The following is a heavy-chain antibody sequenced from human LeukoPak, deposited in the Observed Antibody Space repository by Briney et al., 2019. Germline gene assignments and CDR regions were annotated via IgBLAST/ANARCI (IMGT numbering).Heavy chain of an antibody. J-gene: IGHJ4*02. CDR1: GFTFSSYA. V-gene: IGHV3-30-3*01. Sequence: GGSLRLSCAASGFTFSSYAMHWVRQAPGKGLEWVAVISYDGSNKYYADSVKGRFTISRDNSKNTLYPQMNSLRAEDTAVYYCARDMYSSSWYGNFDYWGQGTLVTVSS. CDR3: ARDMYSSSWYGNFDY. CDR2: ISYDGSNK. D-gene: IGHD6-13*01.